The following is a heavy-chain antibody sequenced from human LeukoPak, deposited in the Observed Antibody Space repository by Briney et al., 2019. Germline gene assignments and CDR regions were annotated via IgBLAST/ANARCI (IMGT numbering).Heavy chain of an antibody. Sequence: GGSLRLSCAASGFTFRTYWMSWVRQAPGKGLEWVGRIKSKTDGGTTDYAAPVKGKFTISRDDSKDTLYLQMNSLKTEDTAVYYCTRRGLAGHSQMDVWGKGTTVTISS. V-gene: IGHV3-15*01. CDR1: GFTFRTYW. CDR2: IKSKTDGGTT. CDR3: TRRGLAGHSQMDV. D-gene: IGHD6-6*01. J-gene: IGHJ6*04.